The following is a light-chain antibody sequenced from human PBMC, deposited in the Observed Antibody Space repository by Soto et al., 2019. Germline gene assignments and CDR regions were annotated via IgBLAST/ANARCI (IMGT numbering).Light chain of an antibody. J-gene: IGLJ1*01. CDR1: SNDIGAYNY. Sequence: QSVLTQPASVSGSPGQSITISCTGTSNDIGAYNYVSWYQQHPGEAPKLMIYEVSNRPSGVSNRFSGSKSGNTASLTISGLQADDEDDYYCCSRAGSLTYVFGGGTKLTVL. CDR2: EVS. V-gene: IGLV2-14*01. CDR3: CSRAGSLTYV.